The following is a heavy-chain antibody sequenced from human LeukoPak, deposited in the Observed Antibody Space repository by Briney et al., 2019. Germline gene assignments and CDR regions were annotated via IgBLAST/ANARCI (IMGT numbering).Heavy chain of an antibody. Sequence: SETLSLTCAVYGGSFTDFYWIWIRQPPGKGLEWIGELNHSGRPSYNSSLKSRVTISLDTSKNQFSLKVTSVTAADTAVYYCASTPTGYSSGWYGFWGQGTLVTVSS. CDR2: LNHSGRP. J-gene: IGHJ4*02. D-gene: IGHD6-19*01. CDR1: GGSFTDFY. CDR3: ASTPTGYSSGWYGF. V-gene: IGHV4-34*01.